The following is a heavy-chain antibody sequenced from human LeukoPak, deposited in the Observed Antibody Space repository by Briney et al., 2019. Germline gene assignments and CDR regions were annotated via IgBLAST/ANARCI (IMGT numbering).Heavy chain of an antibody. J-gene: IGHJ5*02. CDR3: AAVYYYDSSGYFNH. CDR1: GFTFTSSA. CDR2: IVVGSGNT. D-gene: IGHD3-22*01. Sequence: GASVKVSCKASGFTFTSSAVQWVRQARGQRLEWIGWIVVGSGNTNYAQKFQEIVTITRDMSTSTAYMELSSLRSEDTAVYYCAAVYYYDSSGYFNHWGQGTLVTVSS. V-gene: IGHV1-58*01.